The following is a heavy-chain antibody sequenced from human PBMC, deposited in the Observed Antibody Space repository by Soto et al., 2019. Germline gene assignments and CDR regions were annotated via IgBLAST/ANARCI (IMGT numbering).Heavy chain of an antibody. V-gene: IGHV3-15*07. J-gene: IGHJ4*02. D-gene: IGHD4-4*01. CDR3: TTDIIVTTTSLRDY. Sequence: GGSLRLSCAASGFTFSNAWMNWVRQAPGKGLEWVGRIKSKTDGGTTDYAAPVKGRFTISRDDSKNTLYLQMNSLKTEDTAVYYCTTDIIVTTTSLRDYWGQGTLVTVSS. CDR1: GFTFSNAW. CDR2: IKSKTDGGTT.